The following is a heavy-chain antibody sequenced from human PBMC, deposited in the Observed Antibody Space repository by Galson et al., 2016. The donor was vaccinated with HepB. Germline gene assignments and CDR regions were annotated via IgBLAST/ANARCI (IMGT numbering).Heavy chain of an antibody. CDR1: GFSLSAYGKA. V-gene: IGHV2-5*02. CDR3: AHRGGRRGESDDFDS. J-gene: IGHJ3*02. D-gene: IGHD2-21*01. Sequence: PALVKPTQTLTLTCTFSGFSLSAYGKAVGWIRQPPGKALEWLALIYWDDDKRYSPSLKSRLTITTDTSENQVVLTMTNMDPVDTATYFCAHRGGRRGESDDFDSWGQVTMVTVSS. CDR2: IYWDDDK.